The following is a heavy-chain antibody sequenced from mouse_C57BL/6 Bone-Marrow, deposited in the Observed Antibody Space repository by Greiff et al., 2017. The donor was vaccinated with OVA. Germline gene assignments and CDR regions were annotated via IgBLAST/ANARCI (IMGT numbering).Heavy chain of an antibody. CDR2: ISYDGSN. J-gene: IGHJ1*03. CDR1: GYSITSGYY. CDR3: ARDDYSWYFDV. V-gene: IGHV3-6*01. Sequence: EVHLVESGPGLVKPSQSLSLTCSVTGYSITSGYYWNWIRQFPGNKLEWMGYISYDGSNNYNPSLKNRISITRDTSKNQFFLKLNSVTTEDTATYYCARDDYSWYFDVWGTGTTVTVSS. D-gene: IGHD2-4*01.